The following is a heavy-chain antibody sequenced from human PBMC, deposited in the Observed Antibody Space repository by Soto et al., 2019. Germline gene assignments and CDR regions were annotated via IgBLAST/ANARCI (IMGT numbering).Heavy chain of an antibody. Sequence: QVQLVQSGAEVREPGASVKVSCKASGYTFTNYGVSWVRQAPGQGLEWMGWIGGYKGNTNYAQKLQGRVTLTTDTSTSTAYMELRSLRSDDTAVYYCAPLTLDTGMPSGYWGHGTLVTASS. CDR1: GYTFTNYG. V-gene: IGHV1-18*01. CDR2: IGGYKGNT. D-gene: IGHD5-18*01. CDR3: APLTLDTGMPSGY. J-gene: IGHJ4*01.